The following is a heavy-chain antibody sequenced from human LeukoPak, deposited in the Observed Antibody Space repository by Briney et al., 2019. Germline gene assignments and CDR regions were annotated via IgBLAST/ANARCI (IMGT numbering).Heavy chain of an antibody. V-gene: IGHV1-69*05. J-gene: IGHJ6*02. Sequence: ASVKVSCKASGGTFSSYAISWVRQAPGQGLEWMGGIIPIFGTANYAQKFQGRVTMTRDTSTSTVYMELSSLRSEDTAVYYCAREEVVAVATIFHYYYGMDVWGQGTTVTVSS. CDR1: GGTFSSYA. CDR3: AREEVVAVATIFHYYYGMDV. D-gene: IGHD5-24*01. CDR2: IIPIFGTA.